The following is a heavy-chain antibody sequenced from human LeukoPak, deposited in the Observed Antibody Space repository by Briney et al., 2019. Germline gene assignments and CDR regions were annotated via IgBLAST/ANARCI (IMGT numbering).Heavy chain of an antibody. V-gene: IGHV3-43D*03. CDR2: ITWDGSVT. Sequence: GALRLSCAVSGFTFHDYAIHWVRQSPGKGLEWLSLITWDGSVTHYADSVKGRFTVSRDNGRNSLYLQMSSLRPEDTALYYCATFADGRIWGQGTLVTVSS. CDR1: GFTFHDYA. CDR3: ATFADGRI. D-gene: IGHD1-26*01. J-gene: IGHJ4*02.